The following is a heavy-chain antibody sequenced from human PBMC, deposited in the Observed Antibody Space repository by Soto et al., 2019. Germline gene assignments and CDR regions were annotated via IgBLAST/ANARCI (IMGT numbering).Heavy chain of an antibody. CDR1: GFTFRSYA. D-gene: IGHD3-10*01. CDR2: ISGSGGST. Sequence: GGSLRLSCAASGFTFRSYAMSWVRQAPGKGLEWVSAISGSGGSTYYADSVKGRFTISRDNSKNTLYLQMNSLRAEDTAVYYCAKDPSVLLWFGGDHIDYWGQGTLVTVSS. CDR3: AKDPSVLLWFGGDHIDY. V-gene: IGHV3-23*01. J-gene: IGHJ4*02.